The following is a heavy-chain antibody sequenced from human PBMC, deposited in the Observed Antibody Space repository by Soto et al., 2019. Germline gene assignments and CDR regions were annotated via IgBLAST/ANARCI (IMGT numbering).Heavy chain of an antibody. Sequence: ASVKVSCKASGYTFTSYGISWVRQAPGQGLEWMGWISAYNGNTNYAQKLQGRVTMTTDTSTSTAYMELRSLRSDDTAVYYCARAAYLTGYYFYFDYWGQGTLVTVSS. CDR1: GYTFTSYG. J-gene: IGHJ4*02. CDR2: ISAYNGNT. V-gene: IGHV1-18*01. D-gene: IGHD3-9*01. CDR3: ARAAYLTGYYFYFDY.